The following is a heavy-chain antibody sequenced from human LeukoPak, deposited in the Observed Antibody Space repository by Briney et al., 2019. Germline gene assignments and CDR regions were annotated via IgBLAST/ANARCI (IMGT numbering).Heavy chain of an antibody. CDR2: IRSKAYGGTT. CDR3: TRDPGEMATIISVDY. V-gene: IGHV3-49*05. J-gene: IGHJ4*02. Sequence: KPGGSLRLSCTASGFTFGDYAMSWFRQAPGKGLEWVGFIRSKAYGGTTEYAASVKGRFTISRDDSKSIAYLQMNSLKTEDTAVYYCTRDPGEMATIISVDYWGQGTLVTVSS. CDR1: GFTFGDYA. D-gene: IGHD5-24*01.